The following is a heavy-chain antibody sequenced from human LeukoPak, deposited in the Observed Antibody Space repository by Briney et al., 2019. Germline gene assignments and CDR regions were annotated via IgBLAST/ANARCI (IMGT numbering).Heavy chain of an antibody. Sequence: PGGSLRLSCAASGFTFSSYGMHWVRQAPGKGLEWVAFIRYDGSNKYYADSVKGRFTISRDNSKNTLYLQMNSLRAEDTAVYYCAKDDWVVRGPYYFDYWGQGTLVTVSS. CDR1: GFTFSSYG. J-gene: IGHJ4*02. CDR3: AKDDWVVRGPYYFDY. D-gene: IGHD3-10*01. CDR2: IRYDGSNK. V-gene: IGHV3-30*02.